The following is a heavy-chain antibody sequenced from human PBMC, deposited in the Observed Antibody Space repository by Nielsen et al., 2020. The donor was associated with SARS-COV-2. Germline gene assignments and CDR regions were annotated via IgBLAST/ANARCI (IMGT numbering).Heavy chain of an antibody. V-gene: IGHV1-46*01. CDR1: GYTFTSYY. CDR3: ASGDYGDYFDY. J-gene: IGHJ4*02. D-gene: IGHD4-17*01. CDR2: INPSGGST. Sequence: ASVKVSCKASGYTFTSYYMHWVRQAPGQGLEWMGIINPSGGSTSYAQKFQGRVTMTRDTSTSTVYTELSSLRSEDTAVYYCASGDYGDYFDYWGQGTLVTVSS.